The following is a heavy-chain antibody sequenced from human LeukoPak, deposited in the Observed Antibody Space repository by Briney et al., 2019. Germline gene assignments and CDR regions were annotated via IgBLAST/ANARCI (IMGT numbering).Heavy chain of an antibody. CDR3: ARSKPARITMVRGYWFDP. Sequence: SETLSLTCTVSGGSISGSSFYWSWIRQPPGKGLEWIGYIYYTGSTYYNPSLKSRVTISVDTSKNQFSLKLSSVTAADTAVYYCARSKPARITMVRGYWFDPWGQGTLVTVSS. V-gene: IGHV4-39*07. D-gene: IGHD3-10*01. CDR2: IYYTGST. J-gene: IGHJ5*02. CDR1: GGSISGSSFY.